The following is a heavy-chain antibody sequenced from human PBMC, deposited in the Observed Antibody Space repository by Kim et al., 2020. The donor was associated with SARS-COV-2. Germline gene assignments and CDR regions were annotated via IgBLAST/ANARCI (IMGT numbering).Heavy chain of an antibody. Sequence: NIYYADSVKGRITISRDNAKNSLYLQMNSRRAEDTAVYYCARDRGSSSYYWGQGTLVTVSS. CDR2: NI. D-gene: IGHD6-13*01. J-gene: IGHJ4*02. CDR3: ARDRGSSSYY. V-gene: IGHV3-48*04.